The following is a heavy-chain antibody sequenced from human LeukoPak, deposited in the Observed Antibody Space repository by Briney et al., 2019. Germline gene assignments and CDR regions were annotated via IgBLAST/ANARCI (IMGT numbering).Heavy chain of an antibody. CDR3: ARITIFGAYYFDY. CDR2: IYTSGST. D-gene: IGHD3-3*01. J-gene: IGHJ4*02. V-gene: IGHV4-4*07. Sequence: SETLSLTCTVSGGSISSYYLSWIRQPAGKGLEWIGRIYTSGSTNYNPSLKSRVTISVDTSKNQFSLKLSSVTAADTAVYYCARITIFGAYYFDYWGQGTLVTVSS. CDR1: GGSISSYY.